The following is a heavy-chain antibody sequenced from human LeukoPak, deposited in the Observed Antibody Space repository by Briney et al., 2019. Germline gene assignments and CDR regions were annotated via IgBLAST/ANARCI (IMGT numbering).Heavy chain of an antibody. J-gene: IGHJ4*02. CDR1: GGTFSSYA. CDR2: IIPIFGTA. CDR3: ARDEYYGSGSYFDY. Sequence: SVKVSCKASGGTFSSYAISWVRQAPGQGLEWMGGIIPIFGTANYAQKFQGRVTITADESTSTAYMELSSLGSEDTAVYYCARDEYYGSGSYFDYWGQGTLVTVSS. V-gene: IGHV1-69*13. D-gene: IGHD3-10*01.